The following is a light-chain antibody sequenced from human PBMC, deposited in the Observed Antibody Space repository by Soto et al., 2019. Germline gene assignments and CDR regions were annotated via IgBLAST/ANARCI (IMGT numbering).Light chain of an antibody. CDR2: GAA. CDR3: QQYGTWPLT. CDR1: RSVSNNY. J-gene: IGKJ4*01. V-gene: IGKV3-20*01. Sequence: DIVLTQSPGTLSLSPGERVTLSCRASRSVSNNYVAWYQQIPGQAPRLVIYGAASRAAGIPDRFSGSGSGTDFSLAISRLEPEDFAVYFCQQYGTWPLTFGGGTKVDIK.